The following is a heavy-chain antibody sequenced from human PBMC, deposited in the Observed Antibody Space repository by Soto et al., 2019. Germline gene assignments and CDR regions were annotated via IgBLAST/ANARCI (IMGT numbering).Heavy chain of an antibody. Sequence: ASVKVSCKASGYTFTSYGISWVRQAPGQGLEWMGWISAYNGNTNYAQKLQGRVTMTTDTSTSTAYMELRSLRSDDTAVYYCARAPLPYDYGGNSLTYWGQGTLVTVSS. CDR2: ISAYNGNT. CDR1: GYTFTSYG. D-gene: IGHD4-17*01. V-gene: IGHV1-18*01. CDR3: ARAPLPYDYGGNSLTY. J-gene: IGHJ4*02.